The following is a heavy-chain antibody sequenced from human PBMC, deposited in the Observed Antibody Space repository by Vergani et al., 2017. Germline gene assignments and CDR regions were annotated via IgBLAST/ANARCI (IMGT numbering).Heavy chain of an antibody. D-gene: IGHD3-16*02. Sequence: EVQLVESGGGLVKPGGSLRLSCAASGFTFSSYSMNWVRQAPGKGLEWVSSISSSSSYIYYADSVKGRFTISADKSISTAYLQWSSLKASDTAMYYCARLIGQGELSQYIDYWGQGTLVTVSS. CDR2: ISSSSSYI. CDR1: GFTFSSYS. J-gene: IGHJ4*02. V-gene: IGHV3-21*04. CDR3: ARLIGQGELSQYIDY.